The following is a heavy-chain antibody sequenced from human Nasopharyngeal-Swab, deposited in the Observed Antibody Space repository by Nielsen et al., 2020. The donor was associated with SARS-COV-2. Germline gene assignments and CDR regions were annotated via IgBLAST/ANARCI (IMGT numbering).Heavy chain of an antibody. D-gene: IGHD6-13*01. J-gene: IGHJ6*03. CDR2: IYFSGST. V-gene: IGHV4-39*01. CDR1: CGSISSSSYY. CDR3: ASLSSSWSLGYYYYYMDV. Sequence: SETLSLTRTVSCGSISSSSYYWGWLRPPPGKGLEWIGSIYFSGSTYYNPSLKSRVTISVDTSKNQFSLKLSSVTAADTAVYYCASLSSSWSLGYYYYYMDVWGKGTTVTVSS.